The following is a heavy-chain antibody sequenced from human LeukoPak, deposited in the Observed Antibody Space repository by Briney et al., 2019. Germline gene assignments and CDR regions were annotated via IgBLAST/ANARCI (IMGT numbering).Heavy chain of an antibody. CDR1: GFTFSTFW. CDR2: IKQDGSGK. Sequence: GGSLRLSCEASGFTFSTFWMSWVRQGPGKGLEWVANIKQDGSGKYYVDSVRGRFTISRDNAKNSLYLQMNSLRPEDTGIYYCARATRYYDFWSGYHLPDSWGQGTLVTVSS. V-gene: IGHV3-7*01. D-gene: IGHD3-3*01. CDR3: ARATRYYDFWSGYHLPDS. J-gene: IGHJ4*02.